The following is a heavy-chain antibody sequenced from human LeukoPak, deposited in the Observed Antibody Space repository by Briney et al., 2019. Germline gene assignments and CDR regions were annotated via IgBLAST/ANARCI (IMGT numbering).Heavy chain of an antibody. CDR1: GFTFSHYW. V-gene: IGHV3-74*01. Sequence: PGGSLRLSSAASGFTFSHYWMHWVRQVPGKGLVWVSRIHGDGSSPIYADSVKGRFTISRDNAKNTLYLQMNSLGVEDGGIYYCARDGSLPDYWGQGTLVTVSS. CDR2: IHGDGSSP. J-gene: IGHJ4*02. CDR3: ARDGSLPDY. D-gene: IGHD1-1*01.